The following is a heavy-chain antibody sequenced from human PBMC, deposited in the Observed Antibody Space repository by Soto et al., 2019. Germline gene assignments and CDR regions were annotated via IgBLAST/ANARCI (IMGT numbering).Heavy chain of an antibody. J-gene: IGHJ4*02. CDR2: ISYDGSNK. CDR3: ARDKRDLRFLEWSYYFDF. V-gene: IGHV3-30-3*01. CDR1: GSTFSSYA. D-gene: IGHD3-3*01. Sequence: GGSLRLSCAASGSTFSSYAMHWVRQAPGKGLEWVAVISYDGSNKYYADSVKGRFTISRDNSKNTLYLQVNSLRAEDTAVYYCARDKRDLRFLEWSYYFDFWGQGTLVTVSS.